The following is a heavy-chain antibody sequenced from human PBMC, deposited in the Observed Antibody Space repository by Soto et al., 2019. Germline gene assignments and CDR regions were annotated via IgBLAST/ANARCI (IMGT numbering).Heavy chain of an antibody. V-gene: IGHV3-33*01. CDR3: ARDNYDSSAYPIWPPGK. CDR1: GFTFSGYG. J-gene: IGHJ4*02. D-gene: IGHD3-22*01. CDR2: IWYDGTNQ. Sequence: GGSLRLSCAASGFTFSGYGMHWVRQAPGKGLEWVAFIWYDGTNQYYADSVKGRFTISRDNSKNTLYLQMNSLRAEDTAVYYCARDNYDSSAYPIWPPGKWGRGTLVTVSS.